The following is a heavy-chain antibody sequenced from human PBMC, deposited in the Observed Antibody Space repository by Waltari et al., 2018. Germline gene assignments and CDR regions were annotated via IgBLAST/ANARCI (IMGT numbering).Heavy chain of an antibody. CDR1: GYSISSGYY. D-gene: IGHD3-10*01. Sequence: QVQLQESGPGLVKPSETLSITCTVSGYSISSGYYWGWIRQPPGQGLEGVGSIYHRGSNYYSPSLKSRVTISVDTSKNQFSLKLSSVTAADTAVYYCARALSGGDRPSWFDPWGQGTLVTVSS. J-gene: IGHJ5*02. CDR3: ARALSGGDRPSWFDP. CDR2: IYHRGSN. V-gene: IGHV4-38-2*02.